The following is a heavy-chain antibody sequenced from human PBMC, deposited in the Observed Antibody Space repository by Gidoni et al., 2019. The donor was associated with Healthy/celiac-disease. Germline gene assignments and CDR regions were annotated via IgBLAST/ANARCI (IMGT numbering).Heavy chain of an antibody. CDR3: ARGHQQLGFY. CDR2: ISSSSSYI. Sequence: LEWVSSISSSSSYIYYADSVKGRFTISRDNAKNSLYLQMNSLRAEDTAVYYCARGHQQLGFYWGQGTMVTVSS. V-gene: IGHV3-21*01. D-gene: IGHD6-13*01. J-gene: IGHJ4*02.